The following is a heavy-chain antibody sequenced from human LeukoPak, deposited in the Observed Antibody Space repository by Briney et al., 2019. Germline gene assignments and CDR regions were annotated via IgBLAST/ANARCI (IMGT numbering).Heavy chain of an antibody. CDR2: IYYSGST. Sequence: SETLSLTCTVSGGSISSYYWSWIRQAPGKGLAWIGYIYYSGSTNYNPSLKSRVTISVDRSKNQFSLKLSSVTAADTAVYYCARGYGSGSLSRRGWFDPWGQGTLVTVSS. CDR1: GGSISSYY. J-gene: IGHJ5*02. CDR3: ARGYGSGSLSRRGWFDP. D-gene: IGHD3-10*01. V-gene: IGHV4-59*12.